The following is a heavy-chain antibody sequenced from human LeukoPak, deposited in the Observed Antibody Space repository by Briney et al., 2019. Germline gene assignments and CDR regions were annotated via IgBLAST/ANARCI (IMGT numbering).Heavy chain of an antibody. CDR3: ARDPPYYDFWSGYPIFDY. D-gene: IGHD3-3*01. V-gene: IGHV1-18*01. J-gene: IGHJ4*02. Sequence: GASVKVSCKASGYTFTSYGISWVRQAPGQGLEWMGWISAYNGNTNYAQKLQGRVTMTTDTSTSTAYMELRSPRSDDTAVYYCARDPPYYDFWSGYPIFDYWGQGTLVTVSS. CDR2: ISAYNGNT. CDR1: GYTFTSYG.